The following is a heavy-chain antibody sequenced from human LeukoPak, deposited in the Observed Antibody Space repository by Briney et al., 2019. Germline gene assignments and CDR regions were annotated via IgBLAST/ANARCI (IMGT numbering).Heavy chain of an antibody. Sequence: PSETLSLTCTVSGGSISSNSYSWGWIRQPPGKGLEWIGSIYYSGSTYYNPSLKSRVTISVDTSKNQFSLKLSSVTAADTAVYYCARHLPPRRYSYDYWGQGTLVTVSS. CDR1: GGSISSNSYS. J-gene: IGHJ4*02. CDR2: IYYSGST. V-gene: IGHV4-39*01. D-gene: IGHD5-18*01. CDR3: ARHLPPRRYSYDY.